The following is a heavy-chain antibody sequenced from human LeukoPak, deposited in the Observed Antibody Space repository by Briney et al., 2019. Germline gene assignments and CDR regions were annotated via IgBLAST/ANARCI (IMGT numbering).Heavy chain of an antibody. D-gene: IGHD3-10*01. Sequence: GGSLRLSCAASGFTFSSYAMHWVRQAPGKGLEWVAVISYDGSNKYYADSVKGRFTISRDYSKNTLYLQMNSLRAEDTAVYYCAREQLWFGFHDAFDIWGQGTMVTVSS. CDR2: ISYDGSNK. V-gene: IGHV3-30*04. J-gene: IGHJ3*02. CDR1: GFTFSSYA. CDR3: AREQLWFGFHDAFDI.